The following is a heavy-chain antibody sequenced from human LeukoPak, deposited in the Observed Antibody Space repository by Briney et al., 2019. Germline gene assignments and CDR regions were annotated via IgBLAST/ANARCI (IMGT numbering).Heavy chain of an antibody. CDR2: IYYSGST. V-gene: IGHV4-31*03. CDR1: GGSISSGGYY. Sequence: SETLSLTCTVSGGSISSGGYYWSWIRQHPGKGLEWIGYIYYSGSTNYNPSLKSRLTISVDTSKYQFSLKLSSVTAADTAVYYCARGYLDNSGYDYPYNWFDPWGQGTLVTVSS. D-gene: IGHD5-12*01. CDR3: ARGYLDNSGYDYPYNWFDP. J-gene: IGHJ5*02.